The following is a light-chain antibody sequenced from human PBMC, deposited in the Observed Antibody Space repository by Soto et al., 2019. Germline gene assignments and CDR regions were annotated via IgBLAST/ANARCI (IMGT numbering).Light chain of an antibody. CDR2: NNN. CDR3: AAWDDSLTGPV. V-gene: IGLV1-44*01. Sequence: QTVVIQPPSASGTPGQRVTISCSGTSSNIESNSVNWYQQIPGTAPKLLVYNNNQRPSGVPDRFSASKSVTSASLAISGLQSEDEAVYYCAAWDDSLTGPVFGGGTKVTVL. J-gene: IGLJ3*02. CDR1: SSNIESNS.